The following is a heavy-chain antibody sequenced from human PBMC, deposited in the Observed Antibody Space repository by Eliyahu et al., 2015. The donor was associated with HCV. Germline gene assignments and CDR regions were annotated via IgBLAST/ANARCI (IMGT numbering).Heavy chain of an antibody. CDR1: GFTFSXYA. J-gene: IGHJ6*02. V-gene: IGHV3-23*01. D-gene: IGHD3-16*01. CDR2: ISGSGGST. CDR3: AKASSSDIRGYYYYGMDV. Sequence: EVQLLESGGGLVQPGGSXRLSCAASGFTFSXYAMSWVRQAPGKGLEWVSAISGSGGSTYYADSVKGRFTISRDNSKNTLYLQMNSLRAEDTAVYYCAKASSSDIRGYYYYGMDVWGQGTTVTVSS.